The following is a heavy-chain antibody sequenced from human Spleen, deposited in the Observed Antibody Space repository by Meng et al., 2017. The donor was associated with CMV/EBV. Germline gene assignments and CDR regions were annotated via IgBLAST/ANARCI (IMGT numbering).Heavy chain of an antibody. CDR1: GGSISSYY. J-gene: IGHJ5*02. CDR2: IYYSGST. CDR3: ARVGTRRMTTVWFDP. D-gene: IGHD4-17*01. V-gene: IGHV4-59*08. Sequence: GSLRLSCTVSGGSISSYYWSWIRQPPGKGLEWTGYIYYSGSTNYNPSLKSRVTISVDTSKNQFSLKLSSVTAADTAVYYCARVGTRRMTTVWFDPWGQGTLVTVSS.